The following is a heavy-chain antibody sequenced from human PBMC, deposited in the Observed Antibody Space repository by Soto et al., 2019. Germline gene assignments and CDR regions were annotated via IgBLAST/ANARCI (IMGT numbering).Heavy chain of an antibody. V-gene: IGHV4-30-4*01. Sequence: SETLSLTCTVSGASISNNDYYWSWIRQTPGKGLEWIGYVYYSGTTDYIPSLKSRLSMSIDKSQNQFTLKLNSVTAADTATYYCARMSYFYDKWYFDLWGRGTLVTVSS. CDR3: ARMSYFYDKWYFDL. D-gene: IGHD3-22*01. CDR2: VYYSGTT. CDR1: GASISNNDYY. J-gene: IGHJ2*01.